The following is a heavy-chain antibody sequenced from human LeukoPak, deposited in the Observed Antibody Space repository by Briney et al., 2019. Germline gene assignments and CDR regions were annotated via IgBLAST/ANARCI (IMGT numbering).Heavy chain of an antibody. CDR1: GYPFTSYD. Sequence: ASVKVSCKTSGYPFTSYDIHWVRQAAGHGLEWMSWMTPNSEKRAYAQKFQGRVTMTTNTSISTAYMELSSLRSEDTAVYYCARGYDILTGYYGGGLNPWGQGTLVTVSS. CDR2: MTPNSEKR. J-gene: IGHJ5*02. D-gene: IGHD3-9*01. V-gene: IGHV1-8*01. CDR3: ARGYDILTGYYGGGLNP.